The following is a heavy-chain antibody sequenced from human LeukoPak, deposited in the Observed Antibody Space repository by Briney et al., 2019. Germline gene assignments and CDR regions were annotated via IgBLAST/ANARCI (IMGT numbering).Heavy chain of an antibody. J-gene: IGHJ5*02. CDR1: GFTFSSYS. Sequence: GGSLRLSCAASGFTFSSYSMNWVRQAPGKGLEWVSSISSSSSYIYYAGSVKGRFTISRDNAKNSLYLQMNSLRAEDTAVYYCARARGVPSWFDPWGQGTLVTVSS. V-gene: IGHV3-21*01. CDR3: ARARGVPSWFDP. D-gene: IGHD3-10*01. CDR2: ISSSSSYI.